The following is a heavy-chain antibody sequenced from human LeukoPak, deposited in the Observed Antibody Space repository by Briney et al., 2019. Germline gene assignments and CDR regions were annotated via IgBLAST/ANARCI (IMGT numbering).Heavy chain of an antibody. V-gene: IGHV1-24*01. D-gene: IGHD6-19*01. CDR2: FDPEDGET. CDR3: ATDSPAVAGMPPPFSYYYYGMDV. J-gene: IGHJ6*02. Sequence: GASVKVSCKVSGYTLTELSMHWVRQALGKGLEWMGGFDPEDGETIYAQKFQGRVTMTEDTSTDTAYMELSSLRSEDTAVYYCATDSPAVAGMPPPFSYYYYGMDVWGQGTTVTVSS. CDR1: GYTLTELS.